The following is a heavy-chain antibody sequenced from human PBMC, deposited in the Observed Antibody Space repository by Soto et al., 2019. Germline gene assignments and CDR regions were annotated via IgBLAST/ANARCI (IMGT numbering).Heavy chain of an antibody. CDR1: GGSISSSSYY. Sequence: QLQLQESGPGLVKPSETLSLTCTVSGGSISSSSYYWGWIRQPPGKGLEWIGSIYYSGSTYYNPSLKSRVTISVDTSKNQFSLKLSSVTAADTAVYYCARGLGDGNVEFDPWGQGTLVTVSS. CDR3: ARGLGDGNVEFDP. CDR2: IYYSGST. J-gene: IGHJ5*02. V-gene: IGHV4-39*01. D-gene: IGHD3-3*01.